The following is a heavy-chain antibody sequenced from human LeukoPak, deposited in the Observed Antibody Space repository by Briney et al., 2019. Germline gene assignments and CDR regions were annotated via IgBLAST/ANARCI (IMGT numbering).Heavy chain of an antibody. V-gene: IGHV4-59*01. CDR3: ARVQLPATANYLDY. D-gene: IGHD2-2*01. CDR1: GGSISTYY. CDR2: IYYSGST. Sequence: SETLSLTCTVSGGSISTYYWSWIRQPPGKGLEWIGYIYYSGSTNYNPSLKSRVTISVDTSKNQFSLKLSSVTAADTAVYYCARVQLPATANYLDYWGQGTLVTVSS. J-gene: IGHJ4*02.